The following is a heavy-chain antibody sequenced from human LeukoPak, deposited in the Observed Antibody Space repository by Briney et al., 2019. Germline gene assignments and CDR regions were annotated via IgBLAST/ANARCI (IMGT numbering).Heavy chain of an antibody. Sequence: GGSLRLSCAASGFTFSNYALSWVRQAPGKGLEWVSGISGSGASTFHSDSVKGRFTISRDNSKNTLYLQMNSLRAEDTAVYYCAKVSSYYYDSSVYCVFGWFDPWGQGTLVTVSS. D-gene: IGHD3-22*01. V-gene: IGHV3-23*01. CDR1: GFTFSNYA. CDR2: ISGSGAST. CDR3: AKVSSYYYDSSVYCVFGWFDP. J-gene: IGHJ5*02.